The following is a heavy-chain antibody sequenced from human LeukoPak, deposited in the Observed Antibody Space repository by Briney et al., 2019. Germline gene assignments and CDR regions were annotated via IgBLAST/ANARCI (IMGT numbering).Heavy chain of an antibody. CDR3: ARGYSGYDHYYYYYYMDV. D-gene: IGHD5-12*01. Sequence: ASVKVSCKASGYTFTSYAISWVRQAPGQGLEWMGWISAYNGNTNYAQKLQGRVTMTTDTSTSTAYMELRSLRSDDTAVYYCARGYSGYDHYYYYYYMDVWGKGTTVTVSS. J-gene: IGHJ6*03. V-gene: IGHV1-18*01. CDR2: ISAYNGNT. CDR1: GYTFTSYA.